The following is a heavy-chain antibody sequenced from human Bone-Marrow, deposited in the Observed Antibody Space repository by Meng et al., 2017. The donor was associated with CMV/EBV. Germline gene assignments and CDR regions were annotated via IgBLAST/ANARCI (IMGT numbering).Heavy chain of an antibody. J-gene: IGHJ4*02. D-gene: IGHD2-2*01. Sequence: ASGKVSCKASGYTFTSYGISWVRQAPGQGLEWMGWISAYNGNTNYAQKLQGRVTMTTDTSTSTAYMELRSLRSDDTAVYYCVRSTSDKVRARLLDYWGQGTLVTVSS. CDR2: ISAYNGNT. V-gene: IGHV1-18*01. CDR1: GYTFTSYG. CDR3: VRSTSDKVRARLLDY.